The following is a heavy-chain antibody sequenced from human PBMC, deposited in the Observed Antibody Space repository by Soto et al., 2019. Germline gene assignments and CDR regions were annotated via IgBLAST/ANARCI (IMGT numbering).Heavy chain of an antibody. CDR1: GFTFSSYG. D-gene: IGHD3-22*01. CDR3: ARDYDSSGYPRSYFDY. CDR2: IWYDGSKK. V-gene: IGHV3-33*01. J-gene: IGHJ4*02. Sequence: ESGGGVVQPGRSLRLSCAASGFTFSSYGMHWVRQAPGKGLEWVAVIWYDGSKKYYADSVKGRFTISRDNSKNTLYLQMNSLRAEDTAVYYCARDYDSSGYPRSYFDYWGQGTLVTVSS.